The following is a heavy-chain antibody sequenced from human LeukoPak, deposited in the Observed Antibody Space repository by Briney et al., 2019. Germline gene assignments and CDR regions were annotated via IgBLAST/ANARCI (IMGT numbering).Heavy chain of an antibody. CDR2: ISGSGGST. D-gene: IGHD2-15*01. Sequence: PGGSLRLSCAASGFTFSSDAMSWVRQAPGKGLEWVSVISGSGGSTYYADSVQGRFTISRDNSQNTLYLQMNSLSAEDTAVYFCAKETVVVRALDYWGQGALVTASS. V-gene: IGHV3-23*01. CDR3: AKETVVVRALDY. CDR1: GFTFSSDA. J-gene: IGHJ4*02.